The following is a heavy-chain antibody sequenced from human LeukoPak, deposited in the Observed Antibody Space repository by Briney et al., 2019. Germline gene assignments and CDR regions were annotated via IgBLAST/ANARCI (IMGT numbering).Heavy chain of an antibody. CDR3: VRESRPGGAMGLYHNLDY. J-gene: IGHJ4*02. CDR1: GFTFSSHW. CDR2: IKEDGTEK. V-gene: IGHV3-7*01. D-gene: IGHD1-1*01. Sequence: GGSLRLSCAASGFTFSSHWVTWVRQTPGKGLEWVANIKEDGTEKNLVDSVKGRFTISRDNTKNLLFLEMNNLRGDDTAIYYCVRESRPGGAMGLYHNLDYWGQGTLVAVSS.